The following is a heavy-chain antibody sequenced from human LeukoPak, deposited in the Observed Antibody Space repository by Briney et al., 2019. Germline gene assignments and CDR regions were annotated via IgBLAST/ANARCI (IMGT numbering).Heavy chain of an antibody. CDR3: AREVNYGDYGDNAFDI. J-gene: IGHJ3*02. CDR1: TGSISNSSYY. D-gene: IGHD4-17*01. Sequence: ASETLSLTCTVSTGSISNSSYYWGWFRQPPGKGLEWIGSIYYSGGTYSTPSLKSRVAISLDTSNNQFSLSLSSVTAADTAVYYCAREVNYGDYGDNAFDIWGQGTMVTVSS. V-gene: IGHV4-39*07. CDR2: IYYSGGT.